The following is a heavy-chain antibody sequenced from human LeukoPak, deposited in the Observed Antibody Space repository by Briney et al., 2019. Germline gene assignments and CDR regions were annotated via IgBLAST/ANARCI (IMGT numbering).Heavy chain of an antibody. D-gene: IGHD6-13*01. CDR2: IYYSGST. V-gene: IGHV4-39*07. J-gene: IGHJ1*01. CDR3: AREYSSSKNRGYFQH. CDR1: GSSISSSSYY. Sequence: PSETLSLTCTVSGSSISSSSYYWGWIRQPPGKGLEWIGSIYYSGSTYYNPSLKSRVTISVDTSKNQFSLKLSSVTAADTAVYYCAREYSSSKNRGYFQHWGQGTLVTVSS.